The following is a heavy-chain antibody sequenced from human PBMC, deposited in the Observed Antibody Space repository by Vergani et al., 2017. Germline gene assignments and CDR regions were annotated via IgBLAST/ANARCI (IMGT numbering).Heavy chain of an antibody. V-gene: IGHV3-33*01. D-gene: IGHD3-22*01. CDR2: IWYDGGNK. J-gene: IGHJ4*02. CDR1: GFTFSSYG. CDR3: ARECNAYYYDSSGYAYYFDY. Sequence: QVQLVESGGGVVQPGRSLRVSCAASGFTFSSYGMHWVRQAPGKGLEWVVVIWYDGGNKYYADSVKGRFTISRDNSKNTLYLQMNSLRAEDTAVYYCARECNAYYYDSSGYAYYFDYWGQGTLVTVSS.